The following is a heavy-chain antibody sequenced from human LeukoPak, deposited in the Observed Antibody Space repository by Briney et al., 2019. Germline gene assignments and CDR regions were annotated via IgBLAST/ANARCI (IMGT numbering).Heavy chain of an antibody. CDR2: IYSGGST. CDR3: AKDSAYYDFWSGYPAINFDY. J-gene: IGHJ4*02. Sequence: QSGGSLRLSCAASGFTFSSYWMSWVRQAPGKGLEWVSVIYSGGSTYYADSVKGRFTISRDNSKNTLYLQMNSLRAEDTAVYYCAKDSAYYDFWSGYPAINFDYWGQGTLVTVSS. CDR1: GFTFSSYW. D-gene: IGHD3-3*01. V-gene: IGHV3-53*01.